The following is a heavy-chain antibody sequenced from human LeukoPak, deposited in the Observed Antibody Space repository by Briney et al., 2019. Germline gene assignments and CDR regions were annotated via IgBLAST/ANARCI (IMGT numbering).Heavy chain of an antibody. J-gene: IGHJ6*03. Sequence: SVKVSCEASGGTFSSYAISWVRQAPGQGLEWMGGIIPIFGTANYAQKFQGRVTITADKSTSTAYMELSSLRSEDTAVCYCASCAAPIYEYYMDVWGKGTTVTVSS. CDR2: IIPIFGTA. D-gene: IGHD6-25*01. V-gene: IGHV1-69*06. CDR1: GGTFSSYA. CDR3: ASCAAPIYEYYMDV.